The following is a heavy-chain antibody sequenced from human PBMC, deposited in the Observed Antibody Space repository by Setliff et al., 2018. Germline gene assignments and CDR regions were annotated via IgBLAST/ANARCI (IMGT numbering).Heavy chain of an antibody. CDR2: IYHTGST. Sequence: PSETLSLTCAASGGSISSSIWWSWVRQAPGKGLEWIGEIYHTGSTNYNPSLKSRVNISVDKSKNQFSLRLSSVTAADTAVYYCARGLSYYGAMGYWGQGTLVTVSS. V-gene: IGHV4-4*02. D-gene: IGHD4-17*01. J-gene: IGHJ4*02. CDR1: GGSISSSIW. CDR3: ARGLSYYGAMGY.